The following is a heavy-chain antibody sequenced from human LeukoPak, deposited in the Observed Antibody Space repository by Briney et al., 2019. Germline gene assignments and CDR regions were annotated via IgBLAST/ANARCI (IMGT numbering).Heavy chain of an antibody. J-gene: IGHJ4*02. CDR2: FDPEDGKT. CDR3: ATSGGRGNYFRID. Sequence: ASVKVSCKVSGYTLTELSMHWVRQAPGKGLEWMGSFDPEDGKTIYAQKFQGRVTMTEDTSIDTAYMELSSLRSEDTAMYYCATSGGRGNYFRIDWGQGTLVTVSS. D-gene: IGHD1-26*01. CDR1: GYTLTELS. V-gene: IGHV1-24*01.